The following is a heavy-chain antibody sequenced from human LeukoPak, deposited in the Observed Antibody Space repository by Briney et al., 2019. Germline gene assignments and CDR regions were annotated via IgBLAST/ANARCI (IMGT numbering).Heavy chain of an antibody. J-gene: IGHJ4*02. D-gene: IGHD3-10*01. Sequence: SETLSLTCAVYGVSFRGYYWSWIRQPPGKGLEWSGEINYSGSTNYNPSLKSRVTISVDTSKNQFSLKLSSVTAADTAVYYCARGSPYYYGSGLFDYWGQGTLVTVSS. CDR2: INYSGST. V-gene: IGHV4-34*01. CDR3: ARGSPYYYGSGLFDY. CDR1: GVSFRGYY.